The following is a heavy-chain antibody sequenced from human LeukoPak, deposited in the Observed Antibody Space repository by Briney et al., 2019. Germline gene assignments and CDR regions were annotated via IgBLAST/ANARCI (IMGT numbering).Heavy chain of an antibody. CDR3: ARGTMYSSSWYEYYFDY. D-gene: IGHD6-13*01. CDR1: GDSVSSDSAV. J-gene: IGHJ4*02. V-gene: IGHV6-1*01. CDR2: TYYRSEWYN. Sequence: SQTLSLTCAISGDSVSSDSAVWNWIRQSPSRGLEWLGRTYYRSEWYNDYAVSVKSRITINPDTSKNQFSLQLNSVTPEDTAVYYCARGTMYSSSWYEYYFDYWGQGSLVTVFS.